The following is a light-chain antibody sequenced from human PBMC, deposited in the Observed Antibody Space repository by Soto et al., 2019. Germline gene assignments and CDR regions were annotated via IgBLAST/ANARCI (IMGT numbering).Light chain of an antibody. Sequence: EIVLTQSPATLSLSPGERATLSCRASQSVSSYLAWYQQQPGQAPRLLIYDASNRATGIPARFSGSGSGTDFTHTISSLEPEDFAVYYCLQRSNWPWTFGQGTKVEIK. V-gene: IGKV3-11*01. J-gene: IGKJ1*01. CDR2: DAS. CDR3: LQRSNWPWT. CDR1: QSVSSY.